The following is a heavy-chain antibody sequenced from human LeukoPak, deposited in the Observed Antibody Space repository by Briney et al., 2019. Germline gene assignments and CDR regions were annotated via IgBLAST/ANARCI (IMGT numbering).Heavy chain of an antibody. CDR1: GFTFSSYW. CDR3: ARDLWPGIVPAP. CDR2: INSDGSST. V-gene: IGHV3-74*01. J-gene: IGHJ5*02. Sequence: GGSLRLSCAASGFTFSSYWMHWVRQAPGKGLVWVSHINSDGSSTSYADSVKGRFTISRDNAKNTLYLQMNSLRAEDTAVYYCARDLWPGIVPAPWGQGTLVTVSS. D-gene: IGHD2-2*01.